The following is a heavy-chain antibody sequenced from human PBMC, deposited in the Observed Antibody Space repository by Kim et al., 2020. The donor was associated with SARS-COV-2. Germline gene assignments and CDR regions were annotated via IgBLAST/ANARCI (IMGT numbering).Heavy chain of an antibody. CDR2: IRSKANSYAT. D-gene: IGHD1-1*01. V-gene: IGHV3-73*01. CDR3: TRPSTTGTPGGGY. J-gene: IGHJ4*02. Sequence: GGSLRLSCAASGFTFSGSAMHWVRQASGKGLEWVGRIRSKANSYATAYAASVKGRFTISRDDSKNTAYLQMNSLKTEDTAVYYCTRPSTTGTPGGGYWGQGTLVTVSS. CDR1: GFTFSGSA.